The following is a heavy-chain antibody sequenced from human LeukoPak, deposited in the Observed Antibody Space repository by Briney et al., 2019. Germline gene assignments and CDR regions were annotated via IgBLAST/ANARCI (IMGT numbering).Heavy chain of an antibody. CDR3: GRGDDSGGYYYVDY. D-gene: IGHD3-22*01. CDR2: INPSSGST. Sequence: GASVKVSCKASGYTFTSYLIHWVRQAPGQGLEWMGIINPSSGSTSYAEKFQGRVTMARDTSTSTVYMELSSLRSEDTAVYYCGRGDDSGGYYYVDYWGQGTLVTVSS. V-gene: IGHV1-46*01. CDR1: GYTFTSYL. J-gene: IGHJ4*02.